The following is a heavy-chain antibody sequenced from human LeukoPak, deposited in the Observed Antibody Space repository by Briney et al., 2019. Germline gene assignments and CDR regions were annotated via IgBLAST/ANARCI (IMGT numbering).Heavy chain of an antibody. V-gene: IGHV1-69*01. Sequence: ASVKVSCKASVGTFSSYAISWVRQAPGQGLEWMGGIIPIFGTANYAQKFQGRVTVTADESTSTAYMELSSLRSEDKAVYYCARDGEAARPPHYYYYYMDVWGKGTTVTVSS. CDR3: ARDGEAARPPHYYYYYMDV. CDR1: VGTFSSYA. J-gene: IGHJ6*03. CDR2: IIPIFGTA. D-gene: IGHD6-6*01.